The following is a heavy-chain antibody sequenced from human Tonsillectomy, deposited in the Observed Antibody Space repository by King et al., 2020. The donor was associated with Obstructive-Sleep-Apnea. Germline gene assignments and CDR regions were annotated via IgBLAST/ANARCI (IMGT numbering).Heavy chain of an antibody. CDR1: GFTFSSYW. Sequence: VQLVESGGGLVQPGGSRRLSCAASGFTFSSYWMHWVRQAPGKGLVWVSRINSDGSSTSYADSVKGRFTISRDNAKNTLYLQMNSLRAEDTAVYYCARGGLGYCSGGSCSNYYYYGMDVRGQGTTVTVSS. CDR3: ARGGLGYCSGGSCSNYYYYGMDV. V-gene: IGHV3-74*01. D-gene: IGHD2-15*01. CDR2: INSDGSST. J-gene: IGHJ6*02.